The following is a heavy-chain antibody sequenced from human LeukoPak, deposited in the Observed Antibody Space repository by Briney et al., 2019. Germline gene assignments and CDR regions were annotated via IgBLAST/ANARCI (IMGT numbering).Heavy chain of an antibody. CDR3: ARESGYSSSWYDY. CDR1: GYTFTGYY. D-gene: IGHD6-13*01. J-gene: IGHJ4*02. V-gene: IGHV1-2*02. CDR2: INPNSGGT. Sequence: GASVKVSCKASGYTFTGYYMHGVRQAPGQGLEGMGWINPNSGGTNYVQKFQGRVTMTRDTSISTAYMELSRLRSDDTAVYYCARESGYSSSWYDYWGQGSLVTVSS.